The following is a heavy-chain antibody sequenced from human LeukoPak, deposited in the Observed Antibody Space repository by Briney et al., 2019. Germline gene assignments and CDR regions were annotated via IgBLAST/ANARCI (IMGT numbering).Heavy chain of an antibody. CDR3: ASVNSSGLWYFDY. J-gene: IGHJ4*02. CDR1: GFTFSSYS. CDR2: ISSSSSYI. D-gene: IGHD6-19*01. Sequence: GGSLRLSCAASGFTFSSYSMNWVRQAPGKGLEWVSSISSSSSYIYYADSVKGRFTISRDNAKNSLYLQMNSLRAEDTAAYYCASVNSSGLWYFDYWGQGTLVTVSS. V-gene: IGHV3-21*01.